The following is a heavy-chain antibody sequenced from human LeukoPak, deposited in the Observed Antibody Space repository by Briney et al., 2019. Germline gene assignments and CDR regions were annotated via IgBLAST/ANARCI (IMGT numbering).Heavy chain of an antibody. J-gene: IGHJ5*02. CDR1: GGSISSSSYY. V-gene: IGHV4-39*01. CDR3: ARLGDYSNRAYNWFDP. Sequence: PSETLSLTCTVSGGSISSSSYYWGWIRQPPGKGLEGIGSIYYSGSTYYNPSLKSRVTISVDTSKNQFSLKLSSVTAADTAVYYCARLGDYSNRAYNWFDPWGQGTLVTVSS. D-gene: IGHD4-11*01. CDR2: IYYSGST.